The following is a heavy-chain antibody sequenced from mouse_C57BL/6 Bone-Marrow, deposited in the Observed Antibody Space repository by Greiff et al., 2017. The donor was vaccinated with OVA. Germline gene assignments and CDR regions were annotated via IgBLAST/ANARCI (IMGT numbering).Heavy chain of an antibody. V-gene: IGHV1-61*01. CDR1: GYTFTSYW. Sequence: QVQLQQPGAELVRPGSSVKLSCKASGYTFTSYWMDWVKQRPGQGLEWIGNIYPSDSDTHYNQKFKDKATLTVDKASSTAYMQLSSLTSEDSAVYYCARINYYGSSRAYWGQGPLVTVSA. J-gene: IGHJ3*01. CDR3: ARINYYGSSRAY. CDR2: IYPSDSDT. D-gene: IGHD1-1*01.